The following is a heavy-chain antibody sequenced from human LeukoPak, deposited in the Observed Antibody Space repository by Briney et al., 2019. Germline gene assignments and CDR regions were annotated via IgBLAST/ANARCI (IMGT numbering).Heavy chain of an antibody. J-gene: IGHJ5*02. CDR3: ARERAYYDSGGYFRFDP. CDR2: IKQDGSDK. CDR1: GFRFSSYW. D-gene: IGHD3-22*01. V-gene: IGHV3-7*01. Sequence: PGGSLRLSCAASGFRFSSYWMHWVRQAPGKGLEWVAIIKQDGSDKYYVDSVKGRFTISRDNAKNSLDLQMNSLRAEDTAVYHCARERAYYDSGGYFRFDPWGQGTLVTVSS.